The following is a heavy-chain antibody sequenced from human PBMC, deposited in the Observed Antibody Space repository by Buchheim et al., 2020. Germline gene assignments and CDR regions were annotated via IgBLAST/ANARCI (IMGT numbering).Heavy chain of an antibody. CDR1: GFTFRSYA. CDR2: ISGRGCST. CDR3: GKSSEVPHGFYYYYGMDV. Sequence: EVQLLESGGGLVQPGGSLRLSCAASGFTFRSYAMSWVRQAPGKGLEWVSDISGRGCSTYYADSVKGRFTSSRDNSKTTLYLPMNSLRAEDTAVYYCGKSSEVPHGFYYYYGMDVWGQGTT. V-gene: IGHV3-23*01. D-gene: IGHD2-2*01. J-gene: IGHJ6*02.